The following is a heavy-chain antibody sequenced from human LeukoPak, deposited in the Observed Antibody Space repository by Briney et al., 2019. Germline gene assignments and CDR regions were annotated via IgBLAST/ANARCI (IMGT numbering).Heavy chain of an antibody. CDR2: IYPGDSDT. D-gene: IGHD5-24*01. CDR3: ARARLRWLQADY. CDR1: GYTFTSYW. V-gene: IGHV5-51*01. Sequence: GESLKISCKGSGYTFTSYWIGWVRQMPGKGLEWMGIIYPGDSDTRYNPSFQGQVTISADKSISTAYLQLSSLQASDTAMYFCARARLRWLQADYWGQGTVVTVSS. J-gene: IGHJ4*02.